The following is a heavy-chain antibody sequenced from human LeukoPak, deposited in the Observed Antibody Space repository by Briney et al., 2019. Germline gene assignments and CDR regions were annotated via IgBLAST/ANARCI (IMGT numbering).Heavy chain of an antibody. V-gene: IGHV4-61*09. D-gene: IGHD6-13*01. CDR1: GGSIGSGYSY. Sequence: SETLSLTCTVSGGSIGSGYSYWTWVRQPAGKGLEWMGHIYTSGKIDYNPSLESRVTISVDTSKNQFSLRLNSVTAADTAAYYCARGHCRTNNCPHDSSWPFDPWGQGTLVTVSS. J-gene: IGHJ5*02. CDR3: ARGHCRTNNCPHDSSWPFDP. CDR2: IYTSGKI.